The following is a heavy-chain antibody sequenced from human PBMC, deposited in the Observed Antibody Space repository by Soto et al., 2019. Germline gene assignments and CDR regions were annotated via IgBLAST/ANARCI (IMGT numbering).Heavy chain of an antibody. V-gene: IGHV5-10-1*01. D-gene: IGHD5-18*01. CDR1: GYSFTSYW. CDR3: ARHGDTAMVPYYYYYGMDV. CDR2: IDPSDSYT. J-gene: IGHJ6*02. Sequence: PGESLKISCKGSGYSFTSYWISWVRQMPGKGLEWMGRIDPSDSYTNYSPSFQGHVTISADKSISTAYLQWSSLKASDTAMSYCARHGDTAMVPYYYYYGMDVWGQGTTVIVSS.